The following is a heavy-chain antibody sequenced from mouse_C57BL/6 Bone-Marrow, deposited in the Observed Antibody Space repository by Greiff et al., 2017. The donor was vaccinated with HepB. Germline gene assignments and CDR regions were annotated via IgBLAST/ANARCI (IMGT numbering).Heavy chain of an antibody. D-gene: IGHD4-1*01. V-gene: IGHV5-4*03. CDR3: ARATNWGVGNFDY. Sequence: EVKVVESGGGLVKPGGSLKLSCAASGFTFSSYAMSWVRQTPEKRLEWVATISDGGSYTYYPDNVKGRFTISRDNAKNNLYLQMSHLKSEDTAMYYWARATNWGVGNFDYWGQGTTLTVSS. CDR2: ISDGGSYT. J-gene: IGHJ2*01. CDR1: GFTFSSYA.